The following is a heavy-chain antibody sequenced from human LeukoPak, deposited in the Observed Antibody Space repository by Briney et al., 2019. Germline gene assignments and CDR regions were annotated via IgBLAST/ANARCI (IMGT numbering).Heavy chain of an antibody. Sequence: GGSLRLSCAVSGFTFSSYAMSWVRQAPGKGLEWVSCIYGSAGTTQYADSVKGRFTISRDKSKNTLYLQMNSLRAEDTAVYYCARKAAAGWEYNWFDPWGQGTLVTVSS. CDR2: IYGSAGTT. CDR3: ARKAAAGWEYNWFDP. CDR1: GFTFSSYA. V-gene: IGHV3-23*01. J-gene: IGHJ5*02. D-gene: IGHD6-13*01.